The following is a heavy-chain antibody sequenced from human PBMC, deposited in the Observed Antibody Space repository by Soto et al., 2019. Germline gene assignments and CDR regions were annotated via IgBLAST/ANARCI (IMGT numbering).Heavy chain of an antibody. V-gene: IGHV3-23*01. J-gene: IGHJ4*02. CDR2: ISARGGSS. CDR1: GFSFSSYA. CDR3: AKGSIEYSASVDN. Sequence: EVQLLESGGGLVQPGGSLRLSCVASGFSFSSYAMVWVRQAPGKGLEWVSVISARGGSSYFADTVKGRFTISRDNSKNLLSLEMNSLRAEDTAIYFYAKGSIEYSASVDNWGQGTLVLVSS. D-gene: IGHD5-12*01.